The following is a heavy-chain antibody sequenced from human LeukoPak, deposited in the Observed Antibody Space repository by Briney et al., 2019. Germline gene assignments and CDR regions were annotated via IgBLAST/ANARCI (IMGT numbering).Heavy chain of an antibody. CDR2: IYYSGST. V-gene: IGHV4-39*01. J-gene: IGHJ4*02. CDR3: ARLIYYDSSGYYDY. D-gene: IGHD3-22*01. Sequence: PSETLSLTCTVSGGSISSSSYYWGWIPQPPGKGLEWIGSIYYSGSTYYNPSLKSRVTISVDTSKNQFSLKLSPVTAADTAVYYCARLIYYDSSGYYDYWGQGTLVTVSS. CDR1: GGSISSSSYY.